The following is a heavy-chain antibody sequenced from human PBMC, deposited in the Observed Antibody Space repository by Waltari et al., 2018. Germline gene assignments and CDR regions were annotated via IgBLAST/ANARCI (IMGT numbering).Heavy chain of an antibody. Sequence: QVQLVQSGAEVKKPGSSVKVSCKASGGTFSSYTISWVRQAPGQGLEWMGRIIPSLGIANYAQKFQGRVTITADKSTSTAYMELSSLRSEDTAVYYCASSHVTTSGMDVWGQGTTVTVSS. CDR3: ASSHVTTSGMDV. CDR2: IIPSLGIA. CDR1: GGTFSSYT. D-gene: IGHD3-22*01. V-gene: IGHV1-69*02. J-gene: IGHJ6*02.